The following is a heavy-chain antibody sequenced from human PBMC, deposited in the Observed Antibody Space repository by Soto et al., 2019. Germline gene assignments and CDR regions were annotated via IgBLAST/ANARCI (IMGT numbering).Heavy chain of an antibody. CDR1: GFNFNDYQ. V-gene: IGHV3-23*01. CDR3: AKDPNLVWFGELWDY. D-gene: IGHD3-10*01. J-gene: IGHJ4*02. Sequence: GGSLRLSCAASGFNFNDYQIHWVRQAPGEGLEWVSAISGSGGSTYYADSVKGRFTISRDNSKNTLYLQMNSLRAEDTAVYYCAKDPNLVWFGELWDYWGQGTLVTVSS. CDR2: ISGSGGST.